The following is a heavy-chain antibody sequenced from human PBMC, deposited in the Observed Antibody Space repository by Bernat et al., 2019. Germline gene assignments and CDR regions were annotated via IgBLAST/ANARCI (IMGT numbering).Heavy chain of an antibody. J-gene: IGHJ6*02. D-gene: IGHD6-6*01. Sequence: EVQLLESGGGLVQPGGSLRLSCVASGFTFSSYAMNWVRQAPGKGLQWVSGISGGGDNTYYADSVKGRFTISRDNSKNMLFLLMNSLRAEDTAVYYCAKTRDLVFYGMDVWGQGTTVTVSS. CDR3: AKTRDLVFYGMDV. CDR1: GFTFSSYA. V-gene: IGHV3-23*01. CDR2: ISGGGDNT.